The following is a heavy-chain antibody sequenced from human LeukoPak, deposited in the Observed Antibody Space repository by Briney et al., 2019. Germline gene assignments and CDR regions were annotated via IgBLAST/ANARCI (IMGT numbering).Heavy chain of an antibody. Sequence: SGGSLRLSCAASGLTLSSYAMPWVRQAPGKGLEYVSAISSNGGSTYYANSVKGRFTISRDNSKNTLYLQMGSLRAEDMAVYYCARVTGPRDCWGQGTLVTVSS. CDR3: ARVTGPRDC. CDR2: ISSNGGST. V-gene: IGHV3-64*01. CDR1: GLTLSSYA. J-gene: IGHJ4*02.